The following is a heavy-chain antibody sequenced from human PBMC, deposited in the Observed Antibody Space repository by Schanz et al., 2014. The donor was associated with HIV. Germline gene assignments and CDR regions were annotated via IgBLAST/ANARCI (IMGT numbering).Heavy chain of an antibody. CDR3: ARDFNIGDQYYFDH. V-gene: IGHV1-46*04. CDR1: GGTFTSYY. J-gene: IGHJ4*02. D-gene: IGHD2-21*02. CDR2: INPSGAGT. Sequence: VQLVQSGAEVKKPGSSVKVSCKASGGTFTSYYMHWVRQAPGQGLEWMGMINPSGAGTTYARKLQGRVTMTRDTSTSTVYMHLSSLRSDDTAVYFCARDFNIGDQYYFDHWGQGTLVTVSS.